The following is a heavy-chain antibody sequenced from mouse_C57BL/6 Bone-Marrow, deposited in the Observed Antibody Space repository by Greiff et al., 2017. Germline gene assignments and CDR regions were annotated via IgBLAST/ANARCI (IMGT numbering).Heavy chain of an antibody. J-gene: IGHJ1*03. CDR2: INSDGGST. CDR3: ARGGLDYGSSYWYFDV. Sequence: EVQRVESGGGLVQPGESLKLSCESNEYEFPSHDMSWVRKTPEKRLELVAAINSDGGSTYYPDTMERRFIISRDNTKKTLYLQMSRLRSEDTAVYYCARGGLDYGSSYWYFDVWGTGTTVTVSS. D-gene: IGHD1-1*01. V-gene: IGHV5-2*01. CDR1: EYEFPSHD.